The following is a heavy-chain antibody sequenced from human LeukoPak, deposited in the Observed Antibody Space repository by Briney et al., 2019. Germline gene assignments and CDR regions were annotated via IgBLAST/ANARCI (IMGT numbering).Heavy chain of an antibody. J-gene: IGHJ4*02. Sequence: GRSLRLSRTASGFTFGDYGMSWVRQAPGKGLEWVGFIRSKAYGGTTEYAASVKGRFTISRDDSKSIAYLQMNSLKTEDTAVYYCASLGSGSYYNVLDYWGQGTLVAVSS. CDR2: IRSKAYGGTT. CDR3: ASLGSGSYYNVLDY. CDR1: GFTFGDYG. D-gene: IGHD3-10*02. V-gene: IGHV3-49*04.